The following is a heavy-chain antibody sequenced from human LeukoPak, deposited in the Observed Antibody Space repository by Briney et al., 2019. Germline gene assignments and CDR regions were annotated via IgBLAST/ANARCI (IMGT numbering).Heavy chain of an antibody. CDR1: GFTFSSYW. D-gene: IGHD3-3*01. CDR2: IKQDGSEK. V-gene: IGHV3-7*01. J-gene: IGHJ4*02. Sequence: QAGGSLRLSCAASGFTFSSYWMSWVRQAPGKGLEGVANIKQDGSEKYYVDSVKGRFTISRDNAKNPLYLQMNSLRAEDTAVYYCARLWYDFWSGYSRYDYWGQGTLVTVSS. CDR3: ARLWYDFWSGYSRYDY.